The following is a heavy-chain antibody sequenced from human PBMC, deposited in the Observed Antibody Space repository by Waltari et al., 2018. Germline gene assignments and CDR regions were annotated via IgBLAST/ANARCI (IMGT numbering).Heavy chain of an antibody. V-gene: IGHV3-9*01. CDR2: ISWNRGSI. CDR1: GFTFDDYA. J-gene: IGHJ6*02. CDR3: AKGSQHYDFWSGNGMDV. D-gene: IGHD3-3*01. Sequence: EVQLVESGGGLVQPGRSLRLSCAASGFTFDDYAMHWVRQAPGKGLEWVSGISWNRGSIGYADSLKGRFTISRDNAKNSLYLQMNSLRAEDTALYYCAKGSQHYDFWSGNGMDVWGQGTTVTVSS.